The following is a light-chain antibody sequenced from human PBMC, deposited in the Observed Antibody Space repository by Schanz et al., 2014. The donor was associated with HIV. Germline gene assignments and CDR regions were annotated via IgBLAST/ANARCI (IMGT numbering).Light chain of an antibody. CDR2: DVS. Sequence: QSALTQPASVSGSPGQSITISCTGTSSDVGGYNYVSWYQQHPGKAPKLMIYDVSNRPSGVSNRFSGSKSDITASLTISGLQAEDEGDYYCSSYTTNRTVTFGGGTKLTVL. CDR3: SSYTTNRTVT. V-gene: IGLV2-14*01. J-gene: IGLJ2*01. CDR1: SSDVGGYNY.